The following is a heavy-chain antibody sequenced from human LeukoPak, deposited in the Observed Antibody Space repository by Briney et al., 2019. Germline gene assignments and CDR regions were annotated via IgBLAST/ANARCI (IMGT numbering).Heavy chain of an antibody. CDR2: IKQDGSEK. CDR1: GLTFGDYA. V-gene: IGHV3-7*01. CDR3: ARDYPLWERSGNYYMDA. J-gene: IGHJ6*03. D-gene: IGHD1-26*01. Sequence: GGSLRLSCIVSGLTFGDYAMSWVRQAPGKGLEWGADIKQDGSEKYYVDSVKGRFTISRDNAKNSLYLQMNSLRAEDTAVYYCARDYPLWERSGNYYMDAWGKGTTVTVSS.